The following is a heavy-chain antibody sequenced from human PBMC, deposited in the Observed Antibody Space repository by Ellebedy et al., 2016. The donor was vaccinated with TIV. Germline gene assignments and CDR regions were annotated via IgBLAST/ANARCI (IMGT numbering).Heavy chain of an antibody. J-gene: IGHJ4*02. CDR2: ISTSSSYT. Sequence: GESLKISCVASGFTFSDYYMSWIRQAPGKGLEWVSTISTSSSYTKCADSVKGRFTVSRDDAKNSLYLHMNSLTAEDTAVYYCVRTGRPWFDYWGQGTLVTVSS. CDR1: GFTFSDYY. CDR3: VRTGRPWFDY. V-gene: IGHV3-11*06. D-gene: IGHD2-8*02.